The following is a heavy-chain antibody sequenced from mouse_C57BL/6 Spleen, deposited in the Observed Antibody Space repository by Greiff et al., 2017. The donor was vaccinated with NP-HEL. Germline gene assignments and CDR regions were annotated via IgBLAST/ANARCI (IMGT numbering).Heavy chain of an antibody. J-gene: IGHJ4*01. D-gene: IGHD1-1*01. Sequence: EVQLQQSGPELVKPGASVKISCKASGYSFTDYNMNWVKQSNGKSLEWIGVINPNYGTTSYNQKFKGKATLTVDQSSSTAYMQLNSLTSEDSAVYDCARANYYGSSYYAMDYWGQGTSVTVSS. CDR2: INPNYGTT. V-gene: IGHV1-39*01. CDR3: ARANYYGSSYYAMDY. CDR1: GYSFTDYN.